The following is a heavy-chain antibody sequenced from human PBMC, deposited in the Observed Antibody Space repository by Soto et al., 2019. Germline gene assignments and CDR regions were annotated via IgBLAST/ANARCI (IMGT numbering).Heavy chain of an antibody. CDR1: GFTFSNYW. CDR2: INSDGSST. J-gene: IGHJ4*02. V-gene: IGHV3-74*01. Sequence: EVQLVEPGGGLVQPGGSLRLSCAASGFTFSNYWMHWVRQAPGKGLVWVSRINSDGSSTSYADSVKGRFTMSRDNAKNTLYLQMNSLRAEDTAVYYCGAGQSGYSYVRDWGQGTLVTVSS. CDR3: GAGQSGYSYVRD. D-gene: IGHD5-18*01.